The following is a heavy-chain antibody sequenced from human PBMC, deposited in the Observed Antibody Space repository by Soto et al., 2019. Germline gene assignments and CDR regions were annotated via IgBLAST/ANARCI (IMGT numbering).Heavy chain of an antibody. D-gene: IGHD3-10*01. V-gene: IGHV5-51*01. J-gene: IGHJ6*02. CDR1: GYTFASHW. Sequence: GASLKISCKGSGYTFASHWIAWVRQMPGKGLEWMGIIYPDDADIRYSPSFQGQVTISADKSISTAFLQWSSLKASDTAMYFCARYGSGSYYEPRYYYHYAMDVWGQGTTVTVSS. CDR2: IYPDDADI. CDR3: ARYGSGSYYEPRYYYHYAMDV.